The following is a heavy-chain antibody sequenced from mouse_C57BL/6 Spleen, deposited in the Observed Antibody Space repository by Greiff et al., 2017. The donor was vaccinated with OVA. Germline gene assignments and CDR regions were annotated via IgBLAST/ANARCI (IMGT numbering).Heavy chain of an antibody. CDR3: TLTGTGY. Sequence: VQLKESGAELVRPGASVKLSCTASGFNIKDDYMHWVKQRPEQGLEWIGWIDPENGDTEYASKFQGKATITADTSSNTAYLQLSSLTSEDTAVYYCTLTGTGYWGQGTTRTVSS. J-gene: IGHJ2*01. CDR1: GFNIKDDY. V-gene: IGHV14-4*01. D-gene: IGHD4-1*01. CDR2: IDPENGDT.